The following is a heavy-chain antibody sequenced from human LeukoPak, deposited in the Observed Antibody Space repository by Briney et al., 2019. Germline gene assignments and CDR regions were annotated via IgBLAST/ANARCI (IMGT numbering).Heavy chain of an antibody. CDR3: ARGRSTGYPYYFEY. D-gene: IGHD5-12*01. CDR2: IDPNGGGT. J-gene: IGHJ4*02. V-gene: IGHV1-2*02. CDR1: GYTFTDYY. Sequence: ASVKVSCKASGYTFTDYYMHWVRQAPGQGVEWMGWIDPNGGGTKYAQKFQGRVTITRNTSISTAYMELSGLRSEDTAVYYCARGRSTGYPYYFEYWGQGTLVTVSS.